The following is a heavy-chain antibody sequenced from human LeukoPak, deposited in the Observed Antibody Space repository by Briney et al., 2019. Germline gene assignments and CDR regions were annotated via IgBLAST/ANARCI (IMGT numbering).Heavy chain of an antibody. J-gene: IGHJ6*03. CDR2: IRYDGSNK. CDR3: AKDGHSSSWYTFLRDYYYYVDV. D-gene: IGHD6-13*01. Sequence: GGSLRLSCAASGFTFSSYGMHWVRQAPGKGLEWVAFIRYDGSNKYYADSVKGRFTISRDNSKNTLYLQMNSLRAEDTAVYYCAKDGHSSSWYTFLRDYYYYVDVWGKGTTVTISS. CDR1: GFTFSSYG. V-gene: IGHV3-30*02.